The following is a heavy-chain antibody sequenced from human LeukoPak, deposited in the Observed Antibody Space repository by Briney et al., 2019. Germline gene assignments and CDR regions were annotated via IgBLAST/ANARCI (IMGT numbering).Heavy chain of an antibody. V-gene: IGHV4-39*07. CDR2: IRYSGTT. CDR1: GGSISTGDYY. Sequence: SETLSLTCTVSGGSISTGDYYWGWIRQSPGKGLEWIGSIRYSGTTYYNPSLKSRVTLSVDTSKNQFSLKLSSVTAADTAVYYCARGTRSSSPRVDYWGQGTLVTVSS. D-gene: IGHD6-6*01. CDR3: ARGTRSSSPRVDY. J-gene: IGHJ4*02.